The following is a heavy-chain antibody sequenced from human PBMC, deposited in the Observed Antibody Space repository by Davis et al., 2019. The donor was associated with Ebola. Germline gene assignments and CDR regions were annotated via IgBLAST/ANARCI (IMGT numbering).Heavy chain of an antibody. CDR3: TTSVYDFWSGYYPLRVVGMDV. CDR1: GFTFSNAW. Sequence: PGGSLRLSCAASGFTFSNAWMNWVRQAPGKGLEWVGRIKSKTDGGTTDYAAPVKGRFTISRDDSKNTLYLQMNSLKTEDTAVYYCTTSVYDFWSGYYPLRVVGMDVWGQGTTVTVSS. CDR2: IKSKTDGGTT. J-gene: IGHJ6*02. D-gene: IGHD3-3*01. V-gene: IGHV3-15*07.